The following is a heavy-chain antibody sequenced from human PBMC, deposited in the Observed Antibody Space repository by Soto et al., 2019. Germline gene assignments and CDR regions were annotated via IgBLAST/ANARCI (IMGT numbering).Heavy chain of an antibody. CDR1: GFTFSSYA. J-gene: IGHJ6*02. V-gene: IGHV3-23*01. D-gene: IGHD2-15*01. CDR3: AKDEWWAYSGPTQLYYYYGMDV. Sequence: EVQLLESGGGLVQPGGSLRLSCAASGFTFSSYAMSWVRQAPGKGLEWVSAISGSGGSTYYADSVKGRFTISRDNSKNTLYLQMNSLRAEDTAVYYCAKDEWWAYSGPTQLYYYYGMDVWGQGTTVTVSS. CDR2: ISGSGGST.